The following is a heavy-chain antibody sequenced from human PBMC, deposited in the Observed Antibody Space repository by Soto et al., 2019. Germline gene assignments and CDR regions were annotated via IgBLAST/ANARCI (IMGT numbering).Heavy chain of an antibody. J-gene: IGHJ4*02. CDR1: GYTFTSYG. Sequence: GASVKVSCKASGYTFTSYGISWVRQAPGQGLEWMGWISAYNGNTNYAQKLQGRVTMTTDTSTSTAYMELRSLRSDDTAVYYCARDHSSSWYSPPYYFDYRGQGTLVTVSS. CDR2: ISAYNGNT. D-gene: IGHD6-13*01. V-gene: IGHV1-18*04. CDR3: ARDHSSSWYSPPYYFDY.